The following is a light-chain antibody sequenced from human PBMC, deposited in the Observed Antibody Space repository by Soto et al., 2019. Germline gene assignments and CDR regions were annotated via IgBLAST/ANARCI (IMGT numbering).Light chain of an antibody. V-gene: IGLV2-11*01. CDR3: CSYAGSYTWV. CDR2: DVS. CDR1: SSDVGGYNY. J-gene: IGLJ1*01. Sequence: QSALTQPRSVSGSPGQSVTISCTGTSSDVGGYNYVSWYQQHPGKAPKLMMYDVSKRPSGVPDRCSGSKSGNTASLTISWLQSEDEADYYCCSYAGSYTWVFGNGTKVTVL.